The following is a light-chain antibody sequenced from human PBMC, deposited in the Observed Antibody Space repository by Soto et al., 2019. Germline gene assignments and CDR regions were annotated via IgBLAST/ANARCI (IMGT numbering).Light chain of an antibody. CDR3: PKYDSSWT. CDR1: QSVPSNF. J-gene: IGKJ1*01. CDR2: GLS. Sequence: EIVLTQSPGTLSLSPGERATLSCRASQSVPSNFLAWYQQKPGQAPILGIYGLSRRATGIPDRFSGSGSGTDLTLPISRLEPEDFAVYYCPKYDSSWTFGQGTKGEIK. V-gene: IGKV3-20*01.